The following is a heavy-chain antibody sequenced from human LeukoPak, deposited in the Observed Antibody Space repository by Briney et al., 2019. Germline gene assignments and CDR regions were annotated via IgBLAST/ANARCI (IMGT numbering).Heavy chain of an antibody. J-gene: IGHJ3*02. Sequence: GGSLRLSCAASGFTFSSYAIHWVRQAPGKGLEWVAVISYDGSNKYYADSVKGRFTISRDNSKNTLYLQMNSLRAEDTAVYYCARDPGGYCSSTSCYDAFDIWGQGTMVTVSS. CDR1: GFTFSSYA. CDR2: ISYDGSNK. D-gene: IGHD2-2*01. V-gene: IGHV3-30-3*01. CDR3: ARDPGGYCSSTSCYDAFDI.